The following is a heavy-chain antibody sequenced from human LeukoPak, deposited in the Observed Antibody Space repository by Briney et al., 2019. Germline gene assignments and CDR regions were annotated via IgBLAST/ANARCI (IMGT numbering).Heavy chain of an antibody. CDR1: GHTFTAYY. CDR3: ASDQAGSVNSFDP. Sequence: ASVKVSCKASGHTFTAYYIHWVRQAPGQGLEWMGRINPNSGGTDYAQNFRGRVTLTRDTSISTAYMDLTRLRSDDTAVYYSASDQAGSVNSFDPWGQGTLVTVSS. J-gene: IGHJ5*02. V-gene: IGHV1-2*06. CDR2: INPNSGGT.